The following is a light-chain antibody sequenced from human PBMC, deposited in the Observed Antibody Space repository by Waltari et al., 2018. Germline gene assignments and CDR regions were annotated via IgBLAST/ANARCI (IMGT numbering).Light chain of an antibody. CDR2: ARS. J-gene: IGKJ3*01. Sequence: IQVIQSPSSLSASVGGRSTITCRASQGIGSYLAWYQQKPGKAPKLLIYARSTLLNGVPERFSGSGFGTDFTLTISSLQPEDFATYYCQQVNSYPFTFGPGTTVDIK. CDR1: QGIGSY. CDR3: QQVNSYPFT. V-gene: IGKV1-9*01.